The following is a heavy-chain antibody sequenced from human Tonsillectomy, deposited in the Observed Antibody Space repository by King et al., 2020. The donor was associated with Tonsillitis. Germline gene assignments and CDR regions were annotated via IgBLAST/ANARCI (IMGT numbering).Heavy chain of an antibody. D-gene: IGHD5-12*01. CDR3: AMGYEAGAPFDY. V-gene: IGHV3-23*04. J-gene: IGHJ4*02. CDR1: GFTFSSYA. CDR2: ISGGGGST. Sequence: VQLVESGGGLVQPGGSLRLSCAASGFTFSSYAMSWVRQAPGKGLEWVSAISGGGGSTYYADSVEGRFTISRDTSKNTLYLQMNSLRAEETAVYYCAMGYEAGAPFDYWGQGTLVTVSS.